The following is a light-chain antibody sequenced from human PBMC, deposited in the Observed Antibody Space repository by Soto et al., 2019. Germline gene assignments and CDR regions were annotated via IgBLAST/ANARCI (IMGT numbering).Light chain of an antibody. CDR2: EVT. J-gene: IGLJ2*01. V-gene: IGLV2-14*01. Sequence: QAVVTQPASVSGSPGQSITISCTGTSSDVGGYNYVSWYQQHPGKAPKLMIYEVTNRPSGVSNRFSGSKSGNTASLTISGLQAEDEADYYCSSYTSSRTLVFGGGTKVTVL. CDR3: SSYTSSRTLV. CDR1: SSDVGGYNY.